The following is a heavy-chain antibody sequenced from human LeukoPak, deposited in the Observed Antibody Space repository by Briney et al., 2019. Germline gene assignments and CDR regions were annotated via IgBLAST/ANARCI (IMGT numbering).Heavy chain of an antibody. CDR2: INHSGST. D-gene: IGHD1-7*01. V-gene: IGHV4-34*01. CDR3: ARRNWNYGAVDYYFDY. CDR1: GGSFSGYY. J-gene: IGHJ4*02. Sequence: SETLSLTRAVYGGSFSGYYWSWIRQPPGKGLEWIGEINHSGSTNYNPSLKSRVTISVDTSKNQFSLKLSSVTAADTAVYYCARRNWNYGAVDYYFDYWGQGTLVTVSS.